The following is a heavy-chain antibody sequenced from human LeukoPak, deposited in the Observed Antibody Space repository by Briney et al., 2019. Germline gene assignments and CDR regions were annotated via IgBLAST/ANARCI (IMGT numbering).Heavy chain of an antibody. J-gene: IGHJ6*02. CDR1: GYTFTSYG. Sequence: GASVKVSCKASGYTFTSYGISWVRQAPGQGLEWMGWISAYNGNTNYAQKLQGRVTMTTDTSTSTAYMGLRSLRSDDTAVYYCARDPSGIVVVPAAIDPSLHYYGMDVWGQGTTVTVSS. D-gene: IGHD2-2*01. CDR2: ISAYNGNT. CDR3: ARDPSGIVVVPAAIDPSLHYYGMDV. V-gene: IGHV1-18*01.